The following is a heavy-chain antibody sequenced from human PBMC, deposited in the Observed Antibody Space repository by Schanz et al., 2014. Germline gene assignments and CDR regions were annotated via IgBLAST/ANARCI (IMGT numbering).Heavy chain of an antibody. CDR1: GFSVGNKY. D-gene: IGHD3-10*01. Sequence: VQLVESGGGVVQPGRSLRLSCAASGFSVGNKYMNWVRQAPGKGLEWVSYISSASSTINYADSVKGRFTISRDNSKNTLYLQMNSLRPEDTAVYYCARGGFGEVSYFDYWGQGTLVTVSS. J-gene: IGHJ4*02. V-gene: IGHV3-48*01. CDR2: ISSASSTI. CDR3: ARGGFGEVSYFDY.